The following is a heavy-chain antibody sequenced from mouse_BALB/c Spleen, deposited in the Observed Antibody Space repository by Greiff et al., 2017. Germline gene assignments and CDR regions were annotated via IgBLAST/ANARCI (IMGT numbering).Heavy chain of an antibody. J-gene: IGHJ4*01. V-gene: IGHV2-9*02. Sequence: VQLQQSGPGLVAPSQSLSITCTVSGFSLTSYGVHWVRQPPGKGLEWLGVIWAGGSTNYNSALMSRLSISKDNSKSQVFLKMNSLQTDDTAMYYCARETYDGYYQRLYAMDYWGQGTSVTVSS. CDR2: IWAGGST. D-gene: IGHD2-3*01. CDR1: GFSLTSYG. CDR3: ARETYDGYYQRLYAMDY.